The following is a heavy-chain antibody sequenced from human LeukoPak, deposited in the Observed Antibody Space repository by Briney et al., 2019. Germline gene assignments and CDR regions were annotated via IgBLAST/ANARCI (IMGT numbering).Heavy chain of an antibody. Sequence: SETLSLTCTVSGGSISSYYWSWIRQPPGKGLEWIGYIYYSGSTNYNPSLKSRVTISVDTSKNQFSLKLSSVTAADTAVYYCAREHGDYFYFDYWGQGTLVTVSS. CDR1: GGSISSYY. D-gene: IGHD4-17*01. J-gene: IGHJ4*02. CDR3: AREHGDYFYFDY. CDR2: IYYSGST. V-gene: IGHV4-59*01.